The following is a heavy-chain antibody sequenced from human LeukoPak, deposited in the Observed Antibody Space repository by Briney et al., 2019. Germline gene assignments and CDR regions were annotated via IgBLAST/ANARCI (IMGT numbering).Heavy chain of an antibody. CDR3: ARQGYSYGLDY. CDR1: AGSISSYY. V-gene: IGHV4-59*08. D-gene: IGHD5-18*01. J-gene: IGHJ4*02. Sequence: SEALSPPFTVSAGSISSYYWSWIRPPPGKGLEWIGYIYYSGSTNYNPSFKSRVTISVDTSKNQFSLKLSSVTAADTAVYYCARQGYSYGLDYWGQGTLVTVSS. CDR2: IYYSGST.